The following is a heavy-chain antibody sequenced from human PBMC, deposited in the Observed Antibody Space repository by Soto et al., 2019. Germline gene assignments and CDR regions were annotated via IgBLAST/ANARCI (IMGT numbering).Heavy chain of an antibody. CDR1: GFTFSSYG. Sequence: GGSLRLSCAASGFTFSSYGMHWVRQAPGKGLEWVAVIWYDGSNKYYVDSVKGRFTISRDNAKNSLYLQMNSLRAEDTAVYYCARRIRWPHDAFDIWGQGTMVTVSS. J-gene: IGHJ3*02. CDR2: IWYDGSNK. CDR3: ARRIRWPHDAFDI. D-gene: IGHD2-15*01. V-gene: IGHV3-33*03.